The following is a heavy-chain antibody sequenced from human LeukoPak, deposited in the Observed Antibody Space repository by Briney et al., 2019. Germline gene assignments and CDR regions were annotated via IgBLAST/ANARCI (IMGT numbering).Heavy chain of an antibody. J-gene: IGHJ3*02. V-gene: IGHV1-2*02. CDR2: INPNTGGT. CDR1: GYTFTGYY. D-gene: IGHD2-2*02. CDR3: ARERGYCSSSTCYTSDAFDI. Sequence: ASVKVSCKTSGYTFTGYYMHWVRQAPGHGLEWMGWINPNTGGTNYAQRFQGSVTMTRDTSINTAYMELSRLRSDDTAVYYCARERGYCSSSTCYTSDAFDIWGQGTMVTVSS.